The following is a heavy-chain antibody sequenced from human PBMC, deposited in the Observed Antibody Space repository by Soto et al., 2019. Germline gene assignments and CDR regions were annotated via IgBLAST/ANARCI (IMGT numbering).Heavy chain of an antibody. J-gene: IGHJ5*02. CDR1: GGTFSSYA. D-gene: IGHD3-10*01. CDR3: ARGDYYGSGSYYWFDP. Sequence: ASVKVSCKASGGTFSSYAISWVRQAPGQGLEWMGGIIPIFGRANYAQKFQGRATITADEATSTAYMELSSLRSEDTAVYYCARGDYYGSGSYYWFDPWGQGTLVTSPQ. V-gene: IGHV1-69*13. CDR2: IIPIFGRA.